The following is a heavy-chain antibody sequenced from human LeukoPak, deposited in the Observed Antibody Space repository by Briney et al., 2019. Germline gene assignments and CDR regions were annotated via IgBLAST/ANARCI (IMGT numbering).Heavy chain of an antibody. J-gene: IGHJ4*02. Sequence: GRSLRLSCAASGFTFSSHAMRWVRQAPGKGLEWVAVISYDGSNKYYADSVKGRFTISRDNSKNTLYLQMNSLRAEDTAVYYCARDPYRGGDCYHFDYWGQGTLVTVSS. D-gene: IGHD2-21*02. CDR2: ISYDGSNK. V-gene: IGHV3-30-3*01. CDR3: ARDPYRGGDCYHFDY. CDR1: GFTFSSHA.